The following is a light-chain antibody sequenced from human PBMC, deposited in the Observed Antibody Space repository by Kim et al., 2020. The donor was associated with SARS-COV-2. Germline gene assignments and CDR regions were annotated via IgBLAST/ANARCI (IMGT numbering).Light chain of an antibody. J-gene: IGLJ2*01. CDR1: GSTRGEGYD. CDR2: GNS. V-gene: IGLV1-40*01. CDR3: QSYDSSLSGSV. Sequence: RGTISGKTCGSTRGEGYDVLWYEQLPGTAPNLLIYGNSNRPSGVPDRFSGSKSGTSASLAITGLQAEDEADYYCQSYDSSLSGSVFGGGTKLTVL.